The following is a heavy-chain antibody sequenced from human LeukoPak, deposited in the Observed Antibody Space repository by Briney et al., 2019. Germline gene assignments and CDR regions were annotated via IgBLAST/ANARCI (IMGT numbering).Heavy chain of an antibody. J-gene: IGHJ4*02. CDR2: INPSGGST. V-gene: IGHV1-46*01. D-gene: IGHD6-6*01. CDR1: GHTFTSYY. CDR3: ARSQLVGSFDY. Sequence: ASVKVSCKASGHTFTSYYMHWVRQAPGQGLEWMGIINPSGGSTSYAQKFQGRVTMTRDMSTSTVYMELSSLRSEDTAVYYCARSQLVGSFDYWAREPWSPSPQ.